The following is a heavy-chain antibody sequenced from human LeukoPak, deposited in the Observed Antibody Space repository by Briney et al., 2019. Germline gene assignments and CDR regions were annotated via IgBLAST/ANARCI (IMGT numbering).Heavy chain of an antibody. J-gene: IGHJ3*02. V-gene: IGHV3-21*01. CDR3: ARALPYDFWSGYYPTYDAFDI. D-gene: IGHD3-3*01. Sequence: GGSLRLSCAASGFTFSSYSMNWVRQAPGKGLEWVSSLSSSSSYIYYADSVKGRFTISRDNAKNSLYLQMNSLRAEDTAVYYCARALPYDFWSGYYPTYDAFDIWGQGTMVTVSS. CDR2: LSSSSSYI. CDR1: GFTFSSYS.